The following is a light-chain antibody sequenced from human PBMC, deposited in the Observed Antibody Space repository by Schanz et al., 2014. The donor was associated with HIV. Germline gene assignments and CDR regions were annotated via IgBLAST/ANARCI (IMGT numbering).Light chain of an antibody. Sequence: EIVLTQSPATLSLSPGERATLSCRASQSVSSYLAWYQQKPGQAPRRLIHGASSRATGIPARFSGSGSGTDFTLAISRVEPEDYAVYYCQQYGSSPWTFGQGTRVDVK. V-gene: IGKV3-20*01. CDR2: GAS. J-gene: IGKJ1*01. CDR3: QQYGSSPWT. CDR1: QSVSSY.